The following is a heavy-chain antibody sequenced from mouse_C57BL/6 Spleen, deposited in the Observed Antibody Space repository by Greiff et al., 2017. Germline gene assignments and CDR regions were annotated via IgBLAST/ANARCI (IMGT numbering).Heavy chain of an antibody. Sequence: EVQLVESGGGLVKPGGSLKLSCAASGFTFSDYGMHWVRQAPEKGLEWVAYISSGSSTIYYADTVKGRFTISRDNAKNTLFLQMTSLRSEDTAMYYCARRDYYGSSYWYCDVWGTGTTVTVSS. V-gene: IGHV5-17*01. CDR3: ARRDYYGSSYWYCDV. J-gene: IGHJ1*03. CDR2: ISSGSSTI. D-gene: IGHD1-1*01. CDR1: GFTFSDYG.